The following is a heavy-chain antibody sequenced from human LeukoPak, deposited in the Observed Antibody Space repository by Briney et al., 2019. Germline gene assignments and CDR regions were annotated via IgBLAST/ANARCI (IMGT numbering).Heavy chain of an antibody. J-gene: IGHJ6*03. CDR3: TTDYWVERHPYYSYYYMDV. V-gene: IGHV3-15*01. CDR2: IKSKTDGGTT. Sequence: PGGSLRLSCAASGFTFSNAWMSWVRQAPGKGLEWVGRIKSKTDGGTTDYAAPVKGRFTISRDDSKNTLYLQMNSLKTEDTAVYYCTTDYWVERHPYYSYYYMDVWGKGTMVTVSS. CDR1: GFTFSNAW. D-gene: IGHD1-1*01.